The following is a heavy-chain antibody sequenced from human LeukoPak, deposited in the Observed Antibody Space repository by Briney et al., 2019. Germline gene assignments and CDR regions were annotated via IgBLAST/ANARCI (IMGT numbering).Heavy chain of an antibody. CDR2: INQDGSEI. J-gene: IGHJ6*02. Sequence: GGSLRLSCVDSGLTFSRYWMNWVRQAPGKGLEWVANINQDGSEIYYVDSVKGRFTISRDNAKNSLYLQMNSLRAEDTAVYYCARAMDVWGQGATVTVYS. CDR3: ARAMDV. V-gene: IGHV3-7*03. CDR1: GLTFSRYW.